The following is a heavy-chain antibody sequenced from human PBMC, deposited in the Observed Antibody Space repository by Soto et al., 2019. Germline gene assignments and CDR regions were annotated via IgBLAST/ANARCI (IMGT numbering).Heavy chain of an antibody. J-gene: IGHJ5*02. CDR3: ARSGVVAATWIIDP. Sequence: SETLSLTCAVYGGSFSGYYWSWIRQPPGKGLEWIGEINHSGSTNYNPSLKSRVTISVDTSKNQFSLKLSSVTAADTAVYYCARSGVVAATWIIDPWGQGTLVTVSS. CDR1: GGSFSGYY. CDR2: INHSGST. D-gene: IGHD2-15*01. V-gene: IGHV4-34*01.